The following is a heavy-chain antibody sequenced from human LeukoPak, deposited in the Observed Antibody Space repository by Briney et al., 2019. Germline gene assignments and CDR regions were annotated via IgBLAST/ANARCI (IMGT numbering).Heavy chain of an antibody. D-gene: IGHD3-22*01. CDR2: ISYDGSNK. CDR3: ARKLKVDYYDSSGSDLAGIDY. CDR1: GFTFSSYA. Sequence: GGSLRLSCAASGFTFSSYAMHWVRQAPGKGLEWVAVISYDGSNKYYADSVKGRFTISRDNSKNTLYLQTNSLRAEDTAVYYCARKLKVDYYDSSGSDLAGIDYWGQGTLVTVSS. V-gene: IGHV3-30-3*01. J-gene: IGHJ4*02.